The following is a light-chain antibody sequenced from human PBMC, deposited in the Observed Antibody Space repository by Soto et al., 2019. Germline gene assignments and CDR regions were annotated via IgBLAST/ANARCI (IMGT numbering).Light chain of an antibody. CDR2: QVT. CDR1: SSDVGNYNF. V-gene: IGLV2-14*01. CDR3: TSYTAFSTDIL. J-gene: IGLJ2*01. Sequence: QSVLTQPASVSGSPGQSITISCTGTSSDVGNYNFVSWYQHHAGTAPKLMIYQVTNRPSGVSDRFSGSKSGDTASLTISGLQAEDEADYYCTSYTAFSTDILFGGGTKVTVL.